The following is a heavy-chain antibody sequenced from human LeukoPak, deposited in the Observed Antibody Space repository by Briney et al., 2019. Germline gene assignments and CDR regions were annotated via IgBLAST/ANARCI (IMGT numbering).Heavy chain of an antibody. Sequence: GGSLRLSCAASGFTFSSYEMNWVRQAPGKGLEWVSYINSSGSTIYYADSVKGRFTISRDNAKNSLYLQMNSLRAEDTAVYYCARHSSGWYGGIDYWGQGTLVTVSS. CDR2: INSSGSTI. J-gene: IGHJ4*02. CDR1: GFTFSSYE. V-gene: IGHV3-48*03. CDR3: ARHSSGWYGGIDY. D-gene: IGHD6-19*01.